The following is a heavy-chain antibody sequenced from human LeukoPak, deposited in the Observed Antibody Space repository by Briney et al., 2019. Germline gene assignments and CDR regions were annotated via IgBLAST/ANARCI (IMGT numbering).Heavy chain of an antibody. Sequence: GGSLRLSCAASGFTLSRYSMNWVRQAPGKGLEWVSSISSSSSYIYYGDSVKGRFTISRDNAKNSLYLQINSLRAEDTAVYYCAREETRGVIKYYYYYYMDVWGKGTTVTVSS. V-gene: IGHV3-21*04. J-gene: IGHJ6*03. CDR2: ISSSSSYI. CDR1: GFTLSRYS. D-gene: IGHD3-10*01. CDR3: AREETRGVIKYYYYYYMDV.